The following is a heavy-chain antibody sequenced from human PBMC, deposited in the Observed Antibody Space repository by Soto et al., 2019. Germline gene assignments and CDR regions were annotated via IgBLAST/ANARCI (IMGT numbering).Heavy chain of an antibody. CDR3: ATGERLGTKFGYALGT. CDR2: TYFSSKWSN. V-gene: IGHV6-1*01. J-gene: IGHJ5*02. D-gene: IGHD5-12*01. Sequence: SLICGVSGNSVVSNTASSMSIKESPWITLEWLGRTYFSSKWSNDYAVSVKSRIIIHPDTSNNPFSLQLNSVTPEDTAVYFCATGERLGTKFGYALGTWGQGIMVTVYS. CDR1: GNSVVSNTAS.